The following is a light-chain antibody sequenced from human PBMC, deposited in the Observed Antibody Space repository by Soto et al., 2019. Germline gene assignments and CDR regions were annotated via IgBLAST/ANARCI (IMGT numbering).Light chain of an antibody. CDR1: QTIHNF. J-gene: IGKJ1*01. Sequence: DIQMTQSPSSLFASVGDRVTVTCRASQTIHNFLNWYHQKPGKAPKLLIYGASSLQSGAPSRYSGGGSGTTFTLTISSLQPEDFGIYYCQQSHSSPRTLGQGTTV. V-gene: IGKV1-39*01. CDR2: GAS. CDR3: QQSHSSPRT.